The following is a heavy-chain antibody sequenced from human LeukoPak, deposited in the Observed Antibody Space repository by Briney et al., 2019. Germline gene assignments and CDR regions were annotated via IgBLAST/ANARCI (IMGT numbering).Heavy chain of an antibody. V-gene: IGHV4-59*01. CDR2: IYYSGST. J-gene: IGHJ3*02. CDR3: ARHRIAVFDI. CDR1: GGSISSYY. Sequence: PSETLSLTCTVSGGSISSYYWSWIRQPPGKGLEWIGYIYYSGSTNYNPSLKSRVTISVDTSKNQFSLKLSSVTAADTAVYYCARHRIAVFDIWGQGTMVTVSS. D-gene: IGHD6-19*01.